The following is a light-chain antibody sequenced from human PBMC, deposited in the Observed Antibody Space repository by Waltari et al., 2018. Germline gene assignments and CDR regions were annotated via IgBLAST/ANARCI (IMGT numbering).Light chain of an antibody. CDR2: DAS. V-gene: IGKV1-33*01. Sequence: DIQMTQSPSSLSASVGDRVTITCQASQDISTYLNWYQKKPGKAPKLLIYDASNLETGFPSRFSGSGSGTDFTFTISSLQPEDIATYYCQQYDNLPLTFGGGTKVEIK. CDR3: QQYDNLPLT. J-gene: IGKJ4*01. CDR1: QDISTY.